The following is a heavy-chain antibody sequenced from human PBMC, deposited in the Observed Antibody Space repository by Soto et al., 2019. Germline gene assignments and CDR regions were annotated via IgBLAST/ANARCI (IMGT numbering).Heavy chain of an antibody. D-gene: IGHD3-9*01. CDR1: GGSFSDYY. V-gene: IGHV4-34*01. CDR2: INHSGST. Sequence: SETLSLTCAVYGGSFSDYYWSWIRQPPGKGLEWIGEINHSGSTNYNPSLKSRVTISVDTSKNQFSLKLSSVTAADTAVYYCARGVRYFDWLLSCYYYYGMDAWGQGTTVTVS. CDR3: ARGVRYFDWLLSCYYYYGMDA. J-gene: IGHJ6*02.